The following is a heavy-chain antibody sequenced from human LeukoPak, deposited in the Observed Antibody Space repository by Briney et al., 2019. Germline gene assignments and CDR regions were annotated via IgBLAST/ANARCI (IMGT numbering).Heavy chain of an antibody. CDR1: GFTFSNAW. D-gene: IGHD4-17*01. Sequence: GGSLRLSCAASGFTFSNAWMSWVRQAPGKGLEWVGRIKSKTDGGTTDYAAPVKGRFTISRDDSKNTLYLQMNSLKTEDTAAYYCTTEYGDTVYFDYWGQGTLVTVSS. V-gene: IGHV3-15*01. CDR2: IKSKTDGGTT. CDR3: TTEYGDTVYFDY. J-gene: IGHJ4*02.